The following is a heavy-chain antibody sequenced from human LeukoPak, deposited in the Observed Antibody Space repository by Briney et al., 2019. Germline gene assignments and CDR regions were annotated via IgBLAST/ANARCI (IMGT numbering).Heavy chain of an antibody. CDR3: ARDSYYGGTQDY. CDR2: IWNDGGNK. CDR1: GFTFSNYA. D-gene: IGHD4-23*01. V-gene: IGHV3-33*08. J-gene: IGHJ4*02. Sequence: GRSLRLSCAASGFTFSNYAMHWVRQAPGKGLEWVAVIWNDGGNKYYGDSVKGRFTISRDNAKNSLYLQMNSLRAEDTAVYYCARDSYYGGTQDYWGQGTLVTVSS.